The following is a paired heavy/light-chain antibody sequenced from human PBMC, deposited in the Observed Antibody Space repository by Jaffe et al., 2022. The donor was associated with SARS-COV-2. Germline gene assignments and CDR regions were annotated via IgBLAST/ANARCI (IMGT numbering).Light chain of an antibody. CDR3: QQHGNSWT. V-gene: IGKV3-20*01. J-gene: IGKJ1*01. CDR2: GTS. CDR1: QSVSSNS. Sequence: EIVLTQSPGTLSLSPGERATLSCRASQSVSSNSLAWYQQKPGQAPRVLIFGTSNRATGIPDRFSGSGSGTDFTLTISRLEPEDFAVYYCQQHGNSWTFGQGTKVEI.
Heavy chain of an antibody. V-gene: IGHV3-15*01. D-gene: IGHD3-22*01. CDR1: GFTFSTAW. J-gene: IGHJ4*02. Sequence: EVQLVESGGGLVKPGGSLRLSCAASGFTFSTAWMGWVRQTPEKGLEWVGRIKSKTHGETTDFAAPVKGRFTMSRDDSKNTLSLQMDSLKTEDTAVYYCTKTFNSDNNFDYWGQGTLVTVSS. CDR2: IKSKTHGETT. CDR3: TKTFNSDNNFDY.